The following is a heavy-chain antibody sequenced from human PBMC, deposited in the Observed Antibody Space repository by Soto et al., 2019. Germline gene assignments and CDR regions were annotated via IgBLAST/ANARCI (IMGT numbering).Heavy chain of an antibody. CDR3: ARVGHDYGDYRPFDY. D-gene: IGHD4-17*01. CDR2: IIPIFGTA. V-gene: IGHV1-69*13. CDR1: GYTFTSYG. Sequence: QVQLVQSGAEVKKPGASVKVSCKASGYTFTSYGISWVRQAPGQGLEWMGGIIPIFGTANYAQKFQGRVTITADESTSTAYMELSSLRSEDTAVYYCARVGHDYGDYRPFDYWGQGTLVTVSS. J-gene: IGHJ4*02.